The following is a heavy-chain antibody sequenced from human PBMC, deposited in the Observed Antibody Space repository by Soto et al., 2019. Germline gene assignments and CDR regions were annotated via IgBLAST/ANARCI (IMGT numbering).Heavy chain of an antibody. D-gene: IGHD3-22*01. CDR3: ARDMGGYYFEPNDY. J-gene: IGHJ4*02. CDR2: INANNVNT. Sequence: ASVQVSCKSSGYTFTSNSIVWVRQAPGQGLEWMGWINANNVNTKYAQKFQGRVTMTTDTSTATAYMELRSLRSDDTAVYYCARDMGGYYFEPNDYWGQGTLVTVSS. CDR1: GYTFTSNS. V-gene: IGHV1-18*04.